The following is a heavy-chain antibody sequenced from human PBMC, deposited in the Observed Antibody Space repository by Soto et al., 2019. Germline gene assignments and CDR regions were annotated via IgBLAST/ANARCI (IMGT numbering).Heavy chain of an antibody. CDR3: AKDLRMTTVTTDWFDP. CDR2: ISGSGGST. D-gene: IGHD4-4*01. J-gene: IGHJ5*02. V-gene: IGHV3-23*01. Sequence: PGGSLRLSCAASGFTFSSYAMSWVRQAPGKGLEWVSAISGSGGSTYYADSVKGRFTISRDNSKNTLYLQMNSLRAEDTAVYYCAKDLRMTTVTTDWFDPWGQGTLVTVSS. CDR1: GFTFSSYA.